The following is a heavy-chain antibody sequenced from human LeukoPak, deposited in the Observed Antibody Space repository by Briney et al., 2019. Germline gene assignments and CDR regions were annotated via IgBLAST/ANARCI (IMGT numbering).Heavy chain of an antibody. CDR1: GFPVRSRY. Sequence: GGSLRLSCEVSGFPVRSRYMTWVRQPPGKGLECVAVIYSGGTTYHIDSVKGRFTISRDISKSTMYLEMNNFRVEDTAIYYCASLEGGPSDGRWGQGTLVTVS. CDR3: ASLEGGPSDGR. V-gene: IGHV3-53*01. CDR2: IYSGGTT. J-gene: IGHJ4*02. D-gene: IGHD3-3*01.